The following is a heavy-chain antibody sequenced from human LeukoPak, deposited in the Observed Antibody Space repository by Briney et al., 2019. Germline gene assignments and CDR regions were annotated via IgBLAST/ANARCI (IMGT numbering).Heavy chain of an antibody. Sequence: PSETLSLTCTVFGGSISTSSSYWGWIRQPPGKGLEWIGSIYYSGSTYYNPSLKSRVTMSVDTSRNQFSLKLSSVSAADTAVYYCARGLGYGSGSYYLGFDMWGQGTMVTVSS. V-gene: IGHV4-39*01. CDR2: IYYSGST. D-gene: IGHD3-10*01. CDR1: GGSISTSSSY. J-gene: IGHJ3*02. CDR3: ARGLGYGSGSYYLGFDM.